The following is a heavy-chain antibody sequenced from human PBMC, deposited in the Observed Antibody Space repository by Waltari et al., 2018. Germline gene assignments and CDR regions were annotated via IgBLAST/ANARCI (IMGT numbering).Heavy chain of an antibody. J-gene: IGHJ5*02. Sequence: QVQLVQSGAEVKKPGSSVKVSCKTSGGTLNSDAITWVRQAPGKCLEWMGGMGPILGLSNPEPKFQGRVTITADTSTGTVYMELSSLRSDDTAVYYCAGGIRIFGVVRWFDPWGQGTLVTVSS. D-gene: IGHD3-3*01. CDR2: MGPILGLS. CDR1: GGTLNSDA. V-gene: IGHV1-69*10. CDR3: AGGIRIFGVVRWFDP.